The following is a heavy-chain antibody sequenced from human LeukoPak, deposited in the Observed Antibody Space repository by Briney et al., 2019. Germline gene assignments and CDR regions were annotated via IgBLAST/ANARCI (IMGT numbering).Heavy chain of an antibody. CDR3: AKDYIVATDWYFDL. CDR2: ISGSGGST. J-gene: IGHJ2*01. Sequence: QSGGSLRLSCAASGFTFSSYAMSWVRQAPGKGLEWVSAISGSGGSTYYADSVKGRFTISRDNSKNTLYLQMNGLRAEDTAVYYCAKDYIVATDWYFDLWGRGTLVTVSS. CDR1: GFTFSSYA. D-gene: IGHD5-12*01. V-gene: IGHV3-23*01.